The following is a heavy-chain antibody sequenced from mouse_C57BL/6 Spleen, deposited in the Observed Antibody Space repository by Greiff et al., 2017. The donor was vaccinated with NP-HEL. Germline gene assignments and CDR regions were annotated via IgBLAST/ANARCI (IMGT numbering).Heavy chain of an antibody. CDR1: GYTFTDHT. CDR2: IYPRDGST. V-gene: IGHV1-78*01. J-gene: IGHJ4*01. D-gene: IGHD2-5*01. Sequence: QVQLQQSDAELVKPGASVKISCKVSGYTFTDHTIHWMKQRPEQGLEWIGYIYPRDGSTKYNEKFKGKATLTADKSSITAYMQLNSLTSEDSAVYFCARYGGYYSNSYAMDYWGQGTSVTVSS. CDR3: ARYGGYYSNSYAMDY.